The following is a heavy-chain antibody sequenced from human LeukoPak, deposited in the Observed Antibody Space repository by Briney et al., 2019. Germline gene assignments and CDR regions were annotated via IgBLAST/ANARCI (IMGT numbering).Heavy chain of an antibody. Sequence: GGSLRLSCAASGLTFSSYWMHWVRQAPGKGLVWVSRINSDGSSTSYADSVKGRFTVSRDNAKNTLYLQMNSLRAEDTAVYYCARDPTKDYYGSWFDPWGQGTLVTVSS. D-gene: IGHD3-10*01. CDR1: GLTFSSYW. CDR3: ARDPTKDYYGSWFDP. V-gene: IGHV3-74*01. CDR2: INSDGSST. J-gene: IGHJ5*02.